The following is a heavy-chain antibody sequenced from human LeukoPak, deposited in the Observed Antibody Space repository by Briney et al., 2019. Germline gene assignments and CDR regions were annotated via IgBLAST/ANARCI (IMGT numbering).Heavy chain of an antibody. CDR2: ISYDGSNK. CDR1: GFTFSSYA. CDR3: AKIATIFGVVNWFDP. J-gene: IGHJ5*02. Sequence: PGGSLRLSCAASGFTFSSYAMHWVRQAPGKGLEWVAVISYDGSNKYYADSVKGRFTISRDNSKNTLYLQMNSLRAEDTAVYYCAKIATIFGVVNWFDPWGQGTLVTVSS. D-gene: IGHD3-3*01. V-gene: IGHV3-30-3*01.